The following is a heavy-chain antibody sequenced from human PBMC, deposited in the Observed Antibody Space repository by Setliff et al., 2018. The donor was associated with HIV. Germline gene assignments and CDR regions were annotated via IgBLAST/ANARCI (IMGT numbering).Heavy chain of an antibody. D-gene: IGHD6-13*01. CDR1: GLTLSIYS. CDR2: IIGSGGST. V-gene: IGHV3-23*01. J-gene: IGHJ4*02. Sequence: GGSLRLSCAASGLTLSIYSMSWLRQAPGKGLDWVSAIIGSGGSTYYADSVKGRFTISRDNAKNTLYLQMNSLRAEDTAVYYCAKDLLFGITVPGTPYFDSWGQGTLVTVSS. CDR3: AKDLLFGITVPGTPYFDS.